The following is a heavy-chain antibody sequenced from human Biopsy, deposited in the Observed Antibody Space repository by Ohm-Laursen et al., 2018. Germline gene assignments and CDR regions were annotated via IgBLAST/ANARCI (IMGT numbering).Heavy chain of an antibody. Sequence: SETLSLTCTVSGGSISSHDYYWTWIRQHPGKGLEWIGYIYYSGSTYYNPSLKSRISMSVDTSRNQFSLKLSSVTAEDTAVYYCARDDAVTVIRGLYYWGQGALVTVSS. CDR3: ARDDAVTVIRGLYY. CDR1: GGSISSHDYY. V-gene: IGHV4-31*03. D-gene: IGHD2-21*02. CDR2: IYYSGST. J-gene: IGHJ4*02.